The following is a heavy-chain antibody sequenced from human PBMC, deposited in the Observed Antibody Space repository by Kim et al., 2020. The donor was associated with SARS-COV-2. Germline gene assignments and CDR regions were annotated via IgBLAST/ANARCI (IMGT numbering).Heavy chain of an antibody. CDR1: GFTFSSYW. J-gene: IGHJ5*02. CDR3: ARFFEQWLDNWFDP. D-gene: IGHD6-19*01. CDR2: IKQDGSEK. V-gene: IGHV3-7*03. Sequence: GGSLRLSCAASGFTFSSYWMSWVRQAPGKGLEWVANIKQDGSEKYYVDSVKGRFTISRDNAKNSLYLQMNSLRAEDTAVYYCARFFEQWLDNWFDPWGQGTLVTVSS.